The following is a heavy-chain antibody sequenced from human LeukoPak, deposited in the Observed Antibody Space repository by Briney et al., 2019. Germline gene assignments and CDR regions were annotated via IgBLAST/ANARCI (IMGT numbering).Heavy chain of an antibody. D-gene: IGHD3-16*01. J-gene: IGHJ4*02. V-gene: IGHV3-23*01. CDR2: IDSGGGT. CDR1: GFTFSNYA. Sequence: GGSLRLSCAASGFTFSNYAMSWVRQAPGKGLEWVSAIDSGGGTYCADSVKGRFTISRDNSKNTLYLQLNSLRAEDTAVYYCAKGPQGDWGQGALVTVSS. CDR3: AKGPQGD.